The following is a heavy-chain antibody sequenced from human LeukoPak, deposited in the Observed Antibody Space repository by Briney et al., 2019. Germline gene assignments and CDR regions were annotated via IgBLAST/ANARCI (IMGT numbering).Heavy chain of an antibody. CDR2: ISGSGGST. J-gene: IGHJ4*02. V-gene: IGHV3-48*03. CDR3: ASGSGYCSGGSCSDY. Sequence: GGSLRLSCAASGFTFSSYEMNWVRQAPAKGLEWVSAISGSGGSTYYADSVKGRFTISRDNAKNSLYLQMNSLRAEDTAVYYCASGSGYCSGGSCSDYWGQGTLVTVSS. D-gene: IGHD2-15*01. CDR1: GFTFSSYE.